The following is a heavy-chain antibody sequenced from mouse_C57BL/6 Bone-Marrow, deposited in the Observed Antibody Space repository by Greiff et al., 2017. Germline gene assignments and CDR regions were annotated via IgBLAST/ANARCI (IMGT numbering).Heavy chain of an antibody. V-gene: IGHV1-53*01. CDR2: INPSNGGT. D-gene: IGHD1-1*01. CDR1: GYTFTSYW. Sequence: QVQLQQPGTELVKPGASVKLSCTASGYTFTSYWMHWVKQRPGQGLEWIGNINPSNGGTNYNEKFKSKATLTVDKSSSTAYMQLSSLTSEDSAVYYCARSTVVARWYFDVWGTGTTVTVSS. CDR3: ARSTVVARWYFDV. J-gene: IGHJ1*03.